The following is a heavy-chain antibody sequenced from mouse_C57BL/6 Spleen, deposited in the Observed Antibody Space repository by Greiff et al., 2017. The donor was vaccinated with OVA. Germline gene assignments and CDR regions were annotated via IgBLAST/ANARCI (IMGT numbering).Heavy chain of an antibody. Sequence: EVQLQQSGPELVKPGASVKISCKASGYTFTDYYMNWVKQSHGKSLEWIGDINPNNGGTSYNQKFKGKATLTVDKSSSTAYMELRSLTSEDSAVYYCARVGLDGYYDYWGQGTTLTVSS. J-gene: IGHJ2*01. CDR3: ARVGLDGYYDY. CDR2: INPNNGGT. V-gene: IGHV1-26*01. D-gene: IGHD2-3*01. CDR1: GYTFTDYY.